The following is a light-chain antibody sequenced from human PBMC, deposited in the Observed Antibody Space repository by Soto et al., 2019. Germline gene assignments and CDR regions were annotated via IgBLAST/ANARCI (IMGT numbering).Light chain of an antibody. CDR3: SSYTSSNTWV. V-gene: IGLV2-14*01. CDR1: SSDVGAYDY. J-gene: IGLJ3*02. Sequence: QSALTRPASVSGSPGHSITISCTGTSSDVGAYDYGSWYQQHPGKAPKLMISEVSNRPSGVSDRFSGSKSGNTASLTISGLQADDDADYYCSSYTSSNTWVFGAGTTLTVL. CDR2: EVS.